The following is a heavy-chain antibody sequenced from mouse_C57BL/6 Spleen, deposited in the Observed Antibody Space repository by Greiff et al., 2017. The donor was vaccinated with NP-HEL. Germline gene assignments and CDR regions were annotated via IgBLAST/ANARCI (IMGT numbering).Heavy chain of an antibody. CDR1: GYTFTSYW. J-gene: IGHJ3*01. D-gene: IGHD2-3*01. V-gene: IGHV1-7*01. CDR3: ARCLEGYYRGFAD. CDR2: INPSSGYT. Sequence: QVQLQQPGAELVKPGASVKLSCKASGYTFTSYWMHWVKQRPGQGLEWIGYINPSSGYTKYNQKFKGKATLTVDKSSSTAYMQLSSLTYEDSAVEYCARCLEGYYRGFADWGQGTLVTVSA.